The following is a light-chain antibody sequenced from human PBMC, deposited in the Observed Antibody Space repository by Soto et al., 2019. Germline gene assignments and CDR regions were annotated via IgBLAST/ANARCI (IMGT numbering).Light chain of an antibody. CDR2: KVS. V-gene: IGKV2-30*02. CDR1: QSLVHSDGNTY. J-gene: IGKJ2*01. CDR3: MQGTHWPPYT. Sequence: DVVMPQSPLSLPVTLGQPASISCRSSQSLVHSDGNTYLNWFHQMPGQSPRRLIYKVSNRDSGVPDRFSGSVSDSDFTLKISGVEAEDGGVYDCMQGTHWPPYTFGQGIKLEIK.